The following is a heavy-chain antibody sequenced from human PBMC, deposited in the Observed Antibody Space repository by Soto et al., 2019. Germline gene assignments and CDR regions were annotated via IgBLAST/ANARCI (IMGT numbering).Heavy chain of an antibody. J-gene: IGHJ4*02. Sequence: QVQLVESGGGVVQPGRSLRLSCADSGFTFTDYGMHWVRQAPGKGLEWVAVIPYDGSNKNYADSVKGRFTISRDNSKNTLYLTMNSLRAADTAVYYCAKDTYYHDSSGYYVFDYWGQGTLVTVSS. CDR3: AKDTYYHDSSGYYVFDY. D-gene: IGHD3-22*01. CDR1: GFTFTDYG. V-gene: IGHV3-30*18. CDR2: IPYDGSNK.